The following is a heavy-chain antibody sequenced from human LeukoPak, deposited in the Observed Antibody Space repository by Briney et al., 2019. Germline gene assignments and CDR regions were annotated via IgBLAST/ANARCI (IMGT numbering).Heavy chain of an antibody. J-gene: IGHJ4*02. CDR2: INQDGSDK. CDR3: VRDTNSGAYYFPTFDY. D-gene: IGHD3-22*01. CDR1: GFTFKTYW. Sequence: GGSLRLSCAASGFTFKTYWMTWVRQAPGKGLEWVANINQDGSDKHYVDSVKGRFTISRDNAKNSLYLQMNSLRADDTAVFYCVRDTNSGAYYFPTFDYWGQGTLVTVSS. V-gene: IGHV3-7*04.